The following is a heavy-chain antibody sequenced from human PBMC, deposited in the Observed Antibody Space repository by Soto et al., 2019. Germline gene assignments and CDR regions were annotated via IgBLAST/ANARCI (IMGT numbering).Heavy chain of an antibody. CDR3: ARIEAAASKGGKGL. CDR2: IIPIFDTT. CDR1: GGTFSTYG. V-gene: IGHV1-69*01. Sequence: QVQLVQSGAEVKKPGYSVKVSCKASGGTFSTYGINWVRQAPGQGLEWMGGIIPIFDTTNYAQKFQGKFTVTGGVTSKPGYLEPSSPGSEEQALVLCARIEAAASKGGKGLWGPGNKVTVSS. D-gene: IGHD3-16*01. J-gene: IGHJ6*01.